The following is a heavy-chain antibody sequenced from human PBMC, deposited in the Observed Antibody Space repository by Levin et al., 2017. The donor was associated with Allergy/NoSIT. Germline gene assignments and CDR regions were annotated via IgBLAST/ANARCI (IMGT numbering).Heavy chain of an antibody. V-gene: IGHV4-59*08. CDR3: AAFGYSSAWSAGGPHNWFDP. J-gene: IGHJ5*02. CDR2: IYSSGST. D-gene: IGHD6-19*01. CDR1: GASLSDYS. Sequence: SETLSLTCTVSGASLSDYSWNWIRQPPGKGLEWIGFIYSSGSTKFNPSFRSRATLSVDTSNNQLSLKLSSVTAAATAIYYCAAFGYSSAWSAGGPHNWFDPWGQGTQVTVSS.